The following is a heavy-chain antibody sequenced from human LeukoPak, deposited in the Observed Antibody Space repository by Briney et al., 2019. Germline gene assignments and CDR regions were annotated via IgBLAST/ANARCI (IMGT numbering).Heavy chain of an antibody. CDR3: ARGVDSYGIDY. V-gene: IGHV4-34*01. CDR1: GGSFSGYY. Sequence: SETLSLTCAVYGGSFSGYYWSWIRQPPGKGLEWIGEINHSGSTNYNPSLKSRVSMSVDASKNQFSLKLSSVTAADTAMYYCARGVDSYGIDYWGQGSLVTVSS. D-gene: IGHD5-18*01. CDR2: INHSGST. J-gene: IGHJ4*02.